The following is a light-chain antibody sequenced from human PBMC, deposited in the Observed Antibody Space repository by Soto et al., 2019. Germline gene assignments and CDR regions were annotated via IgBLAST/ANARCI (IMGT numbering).Light chain of an antibody. CDR1: QSVSSN. CDR2: GAS. CDR3: QQYNNWPPLT. Sequence: EIVMTQSPATLSVSPGERATLSCRASQSVSSNLAWYQQKPGQAPRLLIYGASTRATGIPARVRGSGSGTEFTLTISSLQSEDFAVYYCQQYNNWPPLTFGGGTKVEIK. V-gene: IGKV3-15*01. J-gene: IGKJ4*01.